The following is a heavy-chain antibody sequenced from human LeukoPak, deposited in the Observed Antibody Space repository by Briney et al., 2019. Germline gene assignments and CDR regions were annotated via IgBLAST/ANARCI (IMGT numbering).Heavy chain of an antibody. CDR3: ARAGRIAVAGTPRFDY. J-gene: IGHJ4*02. Sequence: ASVKVSCKASGYTFTSYYMHWVRQAPGQGLEWMGIINPSGGSTSYAQKFQGRVTMTRDTSISTAYMELSRLRSDDTAVYYCARAGRIAVAGTPRFDYWGQGTLVTVSS. V-gene: IGHV1-46*01. D-gene: IGHD6-19*01. CDR1: GYTFTSYY. CDR2: INPSGGST.